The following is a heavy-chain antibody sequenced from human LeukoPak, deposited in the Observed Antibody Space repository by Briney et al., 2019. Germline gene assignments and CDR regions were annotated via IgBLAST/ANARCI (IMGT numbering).Heavy chain of an antibody. V-gene: IGHV3-30-3*01. CDR1: GFTFSSYA. J-gene: IGHJ6*04. CDR2: ISYDGSNK. Sequence: GGSLRLSCAASGFTFSSYAMHWVRQAPGKGLEWVAVISYDGSNKYYADSVKGRFTISRDNSKNTLYLQMNSLRAEDTAVYYCARGEKMDVWGKGTTVTVSS. CDR3: ARGEKMDV.